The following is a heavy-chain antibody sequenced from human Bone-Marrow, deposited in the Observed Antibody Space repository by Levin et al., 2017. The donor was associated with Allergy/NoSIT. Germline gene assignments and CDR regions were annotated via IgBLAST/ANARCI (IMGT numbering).Heavy chain of an antibody. V-gene: IGHV3-48*02. CDR2: ISSSSSTI. Sequence: GESLKISCAASGFTFSVYSMNWVRQAPGKGLEWVSYISSSSSTIYYADSVKGRFTISRDNAKNSLYLQMNSLRDEDTAVYYCGRDSRYSGYDNDYWGQGTLVTVSS. D-gene: IGHD5-12*01. CDR1: GFTFSVYS. J-gene: IGHJ4*02. CDR3: GRDSRYSGYDNDY.